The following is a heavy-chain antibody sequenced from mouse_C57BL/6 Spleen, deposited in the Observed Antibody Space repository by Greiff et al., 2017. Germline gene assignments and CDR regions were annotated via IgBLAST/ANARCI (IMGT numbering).Heavy chain of an antibody. D-gene: IGHD3-1*01. CDR1: GFTFSDYG. CDR3: AQLPFAY. V-gene: IGHV5-17*01. CDR2: ISSGSSTI. Sequence: EVHLVESGGGLVKPGGSLKLSCAASGFTFSDYGMHWVRQAPEKGLEWVAYISSGSSTIYYADTVKGRFTISRDNAKNTLFLQMTSLRSEDTAMYYCAQLPFAYWGQGTLVTVSA. J-gene: IGHJ3*01.